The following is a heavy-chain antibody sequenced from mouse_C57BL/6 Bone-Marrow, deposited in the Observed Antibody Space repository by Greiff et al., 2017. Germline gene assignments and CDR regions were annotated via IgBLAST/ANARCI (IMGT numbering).Heavy chain of an antibody. CDR3: AASYYGSLYAMDY. CDR1: GFSLTSYG. J-gene: IGHJ4*01. Sequence: QVQLKESGPGLVQPSQSLSITCTASGFSLTSYGVHWVRQSPGKGLEWLGVIWSGGSTDYNAAFISRLSISKDNSKSQVFFKMNSLQADDTAIYYCAASYYGSLYAMDYWGQGTSVTVSS. CDR2: IWSGGST. D-gene: IGHD1-1*01. V-gene: IGHV2-2*01.